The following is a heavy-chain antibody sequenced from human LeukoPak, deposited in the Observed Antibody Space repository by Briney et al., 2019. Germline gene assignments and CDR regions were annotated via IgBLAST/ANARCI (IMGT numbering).Heavy chain of an antibody. CDR2: ISSSSSYI. D-gene: IGHD6-6*01. CDR3: ARGQSIATRPGYY. Sequence: PGGSLRLSCAASGFTFSSYSMNWVRQAPGKGLEWVSSISSSSSYIYYADSVKGRFTIPRDTSKNTLYLQMNSLRAEDTAVYYCARGQSIATRPGYYWGQGTLVTVSS. V-gene: IGHV3-21*01. CDR1: GFTFSSYS. J-gene: IGHJ4*02.